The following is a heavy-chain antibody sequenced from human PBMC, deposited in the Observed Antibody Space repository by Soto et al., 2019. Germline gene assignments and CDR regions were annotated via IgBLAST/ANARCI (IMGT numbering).Heavy chain of an antibody. V-gene: IGHV3-11*01. CDR3: AREMATSGWFQNYYYLGMDV. J-gene: IGHJ6*02. Sequence: QVQLVESGGGLVKPGGSLRLSCAASGFTFKDYYMNWIRQAPGRGLEWISYISSRDRAMYADSVQGRLTISRDNANNSMFLQMNSVRADDTAVYYCAREMATSGWFQNYYYLGMDVWGQGTTVTVSS. D-gene: IGHD6-19*01. CDR1: GFTFKDYY. CDR2: ISSRDRAM.